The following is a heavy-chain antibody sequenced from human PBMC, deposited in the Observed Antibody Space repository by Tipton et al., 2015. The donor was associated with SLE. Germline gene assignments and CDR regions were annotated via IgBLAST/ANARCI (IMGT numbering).Heavy chain of an antibody. J-gene: IGHJ4*02. CDR2: IYYSGST. D-gene: IGHD1-26*01. CDR1: GFTFSSYA. Sequence: LRLSCAASGFTFSSYAMSWVRQAPGKGLEWVGYIYYSGSTNYNPSLKSRVTISVDTSKNQFSLKLSSVTAADTAVYYCARDSARGGSLDYWGQGTLVTVSS. V-gene: IGHV4-59*12. CDR3: ARDSARGGSLDY.